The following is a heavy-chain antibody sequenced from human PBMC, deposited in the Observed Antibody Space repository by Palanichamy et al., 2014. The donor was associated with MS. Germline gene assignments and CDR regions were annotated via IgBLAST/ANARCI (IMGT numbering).Heavy chain of an antibody. V-gene: IGHV3-30*18. Sequence: QVQLVESGGGVVQPGRSLRLSCSATGSMFSSYGMHWVRQAPGKGLEWVAVISHDGSKKFYADYVKGRFTVSRDNSNNTLWLQMNSLRTEDTSIYYCAKDLTKSIFGVVISYWDGMDVWGQGTTVTVSS. CDR3: AKDLTKSIFGVVISYWDGMDV. CDR2: ISHDGSKK. D-gene: IGHD3-3*01. CDR1: GSMFSSYG. J-gene: IGHJ6*02.